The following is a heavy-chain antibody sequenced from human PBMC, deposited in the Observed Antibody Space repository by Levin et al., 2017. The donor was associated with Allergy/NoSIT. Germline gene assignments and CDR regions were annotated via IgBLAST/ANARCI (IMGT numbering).Heavy chain of an antibody. CDR1: EFTFSSYG. CDR3: AREGGSSGWYWAYYFDY. V-gene: IGHV3-33*01. J-gene: IGHJ4*02. D-gene: IGHD6-19*01. Sequence: GESLKISCAASEFTFSSYGMHWVRQAPGKGLEWVAVIWYDGSNKYYADSVKGRFTISRDNSKNTLYLQMNSLRAEDTAVYYCAREGGSSGWYWAYYFDYWGQGTLVTVSS. CDR2: IWYDGSNK.